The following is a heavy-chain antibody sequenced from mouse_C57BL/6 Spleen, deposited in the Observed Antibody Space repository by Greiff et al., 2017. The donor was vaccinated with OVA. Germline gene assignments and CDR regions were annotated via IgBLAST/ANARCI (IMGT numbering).Heavy chain of an antibody. CDR3: TRALYGSPYYYAMDY. J-gene: IGHJ4*01. Sequence: QVQLQQSGAELVRPGASVTLSCKASGYTFTDYEMHWVKQTPVHGLAWIGAIDPETGGTAYNQKFKGKAILTADKSSSTAYMELRSLTSEDSAVYYCTRALYGSPYYYAMDYWGQGTSVTVSS. CDR2: IDPETGGT. V-gene: IGHV1-15*01. D-gene: IGHD1-1*01. CDR1: GYTFTDYE.